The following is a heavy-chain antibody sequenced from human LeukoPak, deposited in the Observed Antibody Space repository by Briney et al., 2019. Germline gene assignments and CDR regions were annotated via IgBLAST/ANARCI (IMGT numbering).Heavy chain of an antibody. CDR3: ARDGDYGTGSYYRGCIDS. Sequence: GASVKVSCKTSGYSFTAFYIHWVRLAPGQGLEWMGWIHPRRGDTNYAQKFQGRVTMTRDTSISTAYLDLSSLRSDDKPEYCRARDGDYGTGSYYRGCIDSWGQGTPVTVSP. CDR2: IHPRRGDT. V-gene: IGHV1-2*02. J-gene: IGHJ4*02. CDR1: GYSFTAFY. D-gene: IGHD3-10*01.